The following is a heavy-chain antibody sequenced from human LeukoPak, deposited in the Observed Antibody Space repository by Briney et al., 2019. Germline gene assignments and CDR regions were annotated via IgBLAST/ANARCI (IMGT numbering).Heavy chain of an antibody. J-gene: IGHJ4*02. CDR1: GFTFSNYA. Sequence: GGSLRLSCAASGFTFSNYAMNWVRRAPGKGLEWVSTISSGGITYYADSVKGRFTISRDNSKNTLYLQMNTLRADDTALYYCAKPLNPRDPYASLDYWGQGTQVTVSS. CDR2: ISSGGIT. V-gene: IGHV3-23*01. CDR3: AKPLNPRDPYASLDY. D-gene: IGHD3-22*01.